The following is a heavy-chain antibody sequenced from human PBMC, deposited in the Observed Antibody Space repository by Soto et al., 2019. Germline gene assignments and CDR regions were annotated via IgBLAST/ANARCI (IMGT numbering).Heavy chain of an antibody. CDR2: IWYDGSNK. J-gene: IGHJ4*02. CDR1: GFTFSSYG. CDR3: ASIMGDGYNWYYFDY. D-gene: IGHD5-12*01. Sequence: QVQLVESGGGVVQPGRSLRLSCAASGFTFSSYGMHWVRQAPGKGLEWVAVIWYDGSNKYYADSVKGRYTISRDNSKNTRYLQMNSLRAEDTAVYYCASIMGDGYNWYYFDYWGQGTLVTVSS. V-gene: IGHV3-33*01.